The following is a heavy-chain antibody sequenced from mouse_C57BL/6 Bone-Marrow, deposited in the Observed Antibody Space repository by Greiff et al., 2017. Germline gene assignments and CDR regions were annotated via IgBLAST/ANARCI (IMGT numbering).Heavy chain of an antibody. Sequence: EVQLQQSGAELVRPGASVKLSCTASGFNIKDDYMHWVKQRPEQGLEWIGWIDPENGDTEYASKFQGKATITADTSSNTAYLQLSSLTSEDTAVYYCTREDGYYKAMDYWGQGTSVTVSS. CDR3: TREDGYYKAMDY. V-gene: IGHV14-4*01. CDR1: GFNIKDDY. J-gene: IGHJ4*01. D-gene: IGHD2-3*01. CDR2: IDPENGDT.